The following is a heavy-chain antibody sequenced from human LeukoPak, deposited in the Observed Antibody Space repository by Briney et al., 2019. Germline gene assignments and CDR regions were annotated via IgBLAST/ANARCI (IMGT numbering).Heavy chain of an antibody. CDR2: IRSKAHGGTT. CDR1: GFTFGDYA. CDR3: TRDRSGYSYGGYFDY. V-gene: IGHV3-49*04. D-gene: IGHD5-18*01. Sequence: PGGSLRLSCAASGFTFGDYAMSWVRQAPGKGLEWVGFIRSKAHGGTTEYAASVKGRFTISRDDSKSIAYLQMNSLKTEDTAVYYCTRDRSGYSYGGYFDYWGQGTLVTVSS. J-gene: IGHJ4*02.